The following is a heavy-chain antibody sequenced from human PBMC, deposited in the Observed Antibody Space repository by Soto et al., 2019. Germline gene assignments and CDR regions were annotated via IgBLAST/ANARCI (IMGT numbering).Heavy chain of an antibody. J-gene: IGHJ6*02. V-gene: IGHV3-33*01. D-gene: IGHD6-19*01. CDR3: ARDENQGTAVASYGMDV. CDR1: GFIFSNFG. Sequence: QVQLVESGGGVVKPGRSLRLSCAASGFIFSNFGMHWVRQAPGKGLEWVAVMRYGGSNEYYADSVKGRFTISKDNSKNTRYLQMNSLTAENTTVCYWARDENQGTAVASYGMDVWGQGTMVTVSS. CDR2: MRYGGSNE.